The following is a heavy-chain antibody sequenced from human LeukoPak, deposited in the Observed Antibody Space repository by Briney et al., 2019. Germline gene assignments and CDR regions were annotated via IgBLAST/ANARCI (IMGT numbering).Heavy chain of an antibody. D-gene: IGHD6-13*01. CDR3: ARVWSSWTLYYYYMDV. V-gene: IGHV3-30-3*01. CDR2: ISYDGSNK. J-gene: IGHJ6*03. Sequence: GGSLRLSCAASGFTFSSYAMHWVRQAPGKGLEWVAVISYDGSNKYYADSVKGRFTISRDNSKNTLYLQMNSLRAEDTAEYYCARVWSSWTLYYYYMDVWGKGTTVTVSS. CDR1: GFTFSSYA.